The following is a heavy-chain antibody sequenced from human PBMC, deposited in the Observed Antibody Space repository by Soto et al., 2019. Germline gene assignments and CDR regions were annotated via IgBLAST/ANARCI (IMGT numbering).Heavy chain of an antibody. CDR2: VSPNSGNT. V-gene: IGHV1-8*01. D-gene: IGHD2-2*01. Sequence: ASVKVSCKASGYTFTDYDINWVRQAPGQGLEWMGWVSPNSGNTVYAQKFQDRVTMTRDTSMSTAYMELNNLRFEDTAMYYCARGRFYSETSTWFAFWGQGTLVTVSS. J-gene: IGHJ5*01. CDR3: ARGRFYSETSTWFAF. CDR1: GYTFTDYD.